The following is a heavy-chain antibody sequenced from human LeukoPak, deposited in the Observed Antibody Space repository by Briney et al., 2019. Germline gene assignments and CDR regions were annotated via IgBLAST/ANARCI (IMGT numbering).Heavy chain of an antibody. D-gene: IGHD6-6*01. J-gene: IGHJ4*02. CDR2: ISGSGGST. CDR3: AKDGVSGIAARFDY. CDR1: GFTFSSYA. V-gene: IGHV3-23*01. Sequence: GGSLRLSCAASGFTFSSYAMSWVRQAPGKGLEWVSGISGSGGSTYYADSVKGRFTIPRDNSKNTLYLQMNSLRAEDTAVYYCAKDGVSGIAARFDYWGQGTLVTVSS.